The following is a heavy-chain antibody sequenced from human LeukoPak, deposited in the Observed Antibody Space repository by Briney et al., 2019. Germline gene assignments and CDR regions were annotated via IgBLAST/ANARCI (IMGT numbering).Heavy chain of an antibody. J-gene: IGHJ3*02. V-gene: IGHV3-21*01. Sequence: PGGSLRPSCAASGFTFSSYSMNCVRQAPGKGVEWGSSISSSISYIYYAESVKGRFTISRDNAKNSLYLQMNSLRAEDTAVYYCARGGPSSGNDAFDIWGQGTMVTVSS. CDR2: ISSSISYI. CDR1: GFTFSSYS. D-gene: IGHD3-22*01. CDR3: ARGGPSSGNDAFDI.